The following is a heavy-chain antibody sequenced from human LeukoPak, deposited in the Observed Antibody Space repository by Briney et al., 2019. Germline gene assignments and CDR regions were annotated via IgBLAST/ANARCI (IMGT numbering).Heavy chain of an antibody. D-gene: IGHD1-7*01. Sequence: PGGSLRLSCAASGFTFSSYAMSWVRQAPGKGLEWVSAISGSGGSTYYADSVKGRFTISRDNSKNTLYLQMNSLRAEDTAVYYCAKGNWNYFMGYYYYMDVWGKGTTVTVSS. V-gene: IGHV3-23*01. J-gene: IGHJ6*03. CDR1: GFTFSSYA. CDR2: ISGSGGST. CDR3: AKGNWNYFMGYYYYMDV.